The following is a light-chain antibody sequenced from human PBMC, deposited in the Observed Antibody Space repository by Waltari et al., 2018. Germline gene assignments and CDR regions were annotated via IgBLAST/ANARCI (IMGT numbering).Light chain of an antibody. CDR1: QSVSSGY. V-gene: IGKV3-20*01. J-gene: IGKJ1*01. Sequence: ELVLTQSPGTLSLSPGERAILSCRASQSVSSGYLAWYQQKPGQAPRLLIYGASSRATGIPDRFSGSGSGTDFTLTISRLEPEDFAVYYCQQYGSSSWTFGQGTKVEIK. CDR2: GAS. CDR3: QQYGSSSWT.